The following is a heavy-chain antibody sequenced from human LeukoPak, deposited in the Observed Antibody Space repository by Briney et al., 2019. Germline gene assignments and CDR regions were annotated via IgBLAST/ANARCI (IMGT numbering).Heavy chain of an antibody. CDR2: LHTSGST. V-gene: IGHV4-4*07. Sequence: SETLSLTCTVSGGSISSYYWSWIRQPAGEGLEWIGRLHTSGSTHYNPSLKSRVTMSVDTSKNQFSLKLSSVTAADTAVYYCARDLLYYDSSGGDYWGQGTLVTVSS. J-gene: IGHJ4*02. D-gene: IGHD3-22*01. CDR1: GGSISSYY. CDR3: ARDLLYYDSSGGDY.